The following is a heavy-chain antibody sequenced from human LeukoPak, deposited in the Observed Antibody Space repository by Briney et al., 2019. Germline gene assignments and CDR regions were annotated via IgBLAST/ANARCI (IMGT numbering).Heavy chain of an antibody. CDR1: IGSISSSKW. D-gene: IGHD1/OR15-1a*01. CDR3: ARQKWEQQGRDYYFNGLDV. Sequence: SETLSLTCSVSIGSISSSKWWSWVRQSPVKGLQWLGEIYLYGTTNYNPSFTSRVTMSVDRSRNQFSLKLTSVTAADTAVYYCARQKWEQQGRDYYFNGLDVWGPGTTVIVSS. J-gene: IGHJ6*02. CDR2: IYLYGTT. V-gene: IGHV4-4*02.